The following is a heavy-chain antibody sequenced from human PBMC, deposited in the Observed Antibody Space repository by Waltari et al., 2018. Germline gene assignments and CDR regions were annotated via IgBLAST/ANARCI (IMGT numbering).Heavy chain of an antibody. CDR1: GFTFSSYA. J-gene: IGHJ4*03. Sequence: EVQLLESGGGLVQPGGSLRLSCAASGFTFSSYAMSWVRQAPGKGLEWVSAISGSGGSTYYADSVKGRFTISRDNSKNTLYLQMNSLRAEDTAVYYCAKGSSWGDCSGGSCYSDYWGQGTLVTVSS. D-gene: IGHD2-15*01. V-gene: IGHV3-23*01. CDR3: AKGSSWGDCSGGSCYSDY. CDR2: ISGSGGST.